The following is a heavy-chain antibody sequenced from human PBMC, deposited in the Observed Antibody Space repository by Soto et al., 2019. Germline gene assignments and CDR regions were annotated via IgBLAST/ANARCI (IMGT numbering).Heavy chain of an antibody. J-gene: IGHJ4*02. Sequence: QVQMVQSGPEVKMPWASVKVSCKTSGYTFTAYGLAWLRQAPGQRREWRGWVGTNNPNTNYEQKCQGRVTMTTDRSTPAPYTELRSLRSDDTAVYYCARALSTDSSAYYSFAYWGQGTLVTVSS. CDR1: GYTFTAYG. CDR2: VGTNNPNT. V-gene: IGHV1-18*01. D-gene: IGHD3-22*01. CDR3: ARALSTDSSAYYSFAY.